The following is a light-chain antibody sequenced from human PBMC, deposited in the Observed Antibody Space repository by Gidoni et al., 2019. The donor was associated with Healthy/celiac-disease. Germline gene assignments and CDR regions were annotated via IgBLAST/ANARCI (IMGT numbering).Light chain of an antibody. CDR1: SSDVGSYNF. CDR3: CSYAGSSTPWV. CDR2: EVS. J-gene: IGLJ3*02. V-gene: IGLV2-23*02. Sequence: QSALTQPASVSGSPGQSLTISCTGTSSDVGSYNFVSWYQQHPGKAPKLMIYEVSKRPSGVSNRFSGSKSGNTASLTISGLQAEDEADYYCCSYAGSSTPWVFGGGTKLTVL.